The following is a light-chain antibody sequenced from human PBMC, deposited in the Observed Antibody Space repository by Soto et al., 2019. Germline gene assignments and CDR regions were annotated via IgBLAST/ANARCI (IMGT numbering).Light chain of an antibody. CDR1: QTINSY. J-gene: IGKJ1*01. Sequence: DIQMTQSPSPLSASVGDRVTITCRASQTINSYLAWYQQKPGKAPKLLMHDASSLDSGVPSRFSGSGSGTDFTLTISSLQPEDFATYYCQQSYRTPRTFGQGTKVDIK. V-gene: IGKV1-39*01. CDR3: QQSYRTPRT. CDR2: DAS.